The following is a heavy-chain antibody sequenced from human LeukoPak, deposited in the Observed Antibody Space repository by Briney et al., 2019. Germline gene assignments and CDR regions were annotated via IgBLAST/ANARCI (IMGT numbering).Heavy chain of an antibody. CDR2: IYYGGST. V-gene: IGHV4-30-4*01. Sequence: PSETLSLTCTVSGASISSGNDYWRWLRQPPGKGLEWIGHIYYGGSTYYNPSLKSRLNISVDTSKNQFSLKLNSVTAADTAVYYCARDYLYWGQGTLVSVSS. CDR1: GASISSGNDY. CDR3: ARDYLY. J-gene: IGHJ4*02.